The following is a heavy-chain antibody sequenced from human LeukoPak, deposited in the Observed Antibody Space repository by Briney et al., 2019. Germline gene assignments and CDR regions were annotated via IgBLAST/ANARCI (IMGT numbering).Heavy chain of an antibody. CDR2: IYHSGST. CDR1: GGSISSSNW. CDR3: ARNTRTYYYDSSGQYYFDY. D-gene: IGHD3-22*01. J-gene: IGHJ4*02. Sequence: SETLSLTCAVSGGSISSSNWWSWVRQPPGKGLEWIGEIYHSGSTNYNPSLKSRVTISVDKSKNQFSLKLSSVTAADTAVYYCARNTRTYYYDSSGQYYFDYWGQGTLVTVSS. V-gene: IGHV4-4*02.